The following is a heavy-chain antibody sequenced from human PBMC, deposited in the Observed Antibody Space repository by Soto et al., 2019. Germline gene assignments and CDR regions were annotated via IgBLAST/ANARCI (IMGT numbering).Heavy chain of an antibody. CDR3: ARGSFSFGDY. Sequence: QVQLVESGGGVVQPGRSLRLSCAASGFTFSSYGMHWVRQAPGKGLEWVAVIYSGGSTYYADSVKGRFTISRDNSKNTLYLQMNSLRAEDTAVYYCARGSFSFGDYWGQGTLVTVSS. CDR2: IYSGGST. V-gene: IGHV3-NL1*01. J-gene: IGHJ4*02. D-gene: IGHD3-10*01. CDR1: GFTFSSYG.